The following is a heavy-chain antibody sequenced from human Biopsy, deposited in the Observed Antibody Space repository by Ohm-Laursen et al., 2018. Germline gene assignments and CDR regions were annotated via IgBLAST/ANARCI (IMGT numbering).Heavy chain of an antibody. CDR1: AYTVYSYG. CDR2: ITADEK. Sequence: SVKASCKTSAYTVYSYGITWVRRAPGQGLGWMGWITADEKNSAPKFQGRVTMTTDMSTSTAYMVLRGLKSNDTAVYYCARVFGGAYYSYAFDIWGQGTLVIVSS. CDR3: ARVFGGAYYSYAFDI. D-gene: IGHD1-26*01. V-gene: IGHV1-18*04. J-gene: IGHJ3*02.